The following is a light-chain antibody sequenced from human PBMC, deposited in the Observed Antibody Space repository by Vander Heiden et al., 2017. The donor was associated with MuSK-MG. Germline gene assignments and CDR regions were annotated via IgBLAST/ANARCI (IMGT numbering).Light chain of an antibody. CDR2: LGS. Sequence: DILMTQSTLSLPVTPGEPASISCRASHSLLHSSVYNYVDWYLKKRGQCLKIMIYLGSNGACGVLDRFSGSGSGTDFTLKISRVEAEDVGVYYCMQALENLPWTFGQGTKLEIK. V-gene: IGKV2-28*01. CDR3: MQALENLPWT. CDR1: HSLLHSSVYNY. J-gene: IGKJ2*02.